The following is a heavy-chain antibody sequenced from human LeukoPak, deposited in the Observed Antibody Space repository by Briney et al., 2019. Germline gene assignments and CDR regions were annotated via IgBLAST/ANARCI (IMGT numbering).Heavy chain of an antibody. J-gene: IGHJ3*02. V-gene: IGHV3-23*01. CDR2: ISGSGGST. CDR1: GFTFSSYA. CDR3: AKLGLVGGDAFDI. Sequence: GGSLRLSCAASGFTFSSYAMSWVRQAPEKGLEWVSAISGSGGSTYYADSVKGRFTISRDNSKNTLYLQMNSLRAEDTAVYYCAKLGLVGGDAFDIWGQGTMVTVSS.